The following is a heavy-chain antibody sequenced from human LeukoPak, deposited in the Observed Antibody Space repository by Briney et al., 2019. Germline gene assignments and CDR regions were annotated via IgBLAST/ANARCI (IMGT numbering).Heavy chain of an antibody. D-gene: IGHD6-6*01. CDR3: ARDQSIAARPVYFDY. Sequence: GGSLRLSCAASGFTFSSYEMNWVRQAPGKGLEWVSYISSSSSTIYYADSVKGRFTISRDNAKNSLYLQMNSLRAEDTAVYYCARDQSIAARPVYFDYWGQGTLVTVSS. CDR1: GFTFSSYE. V-gene: IGHV3-48*01. J-gene: IGHJ4*02. CDR2: ISSSSSTI.